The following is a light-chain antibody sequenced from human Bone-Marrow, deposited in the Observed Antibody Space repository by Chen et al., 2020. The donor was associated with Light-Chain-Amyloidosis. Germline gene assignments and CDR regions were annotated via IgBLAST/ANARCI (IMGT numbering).Light chain of an antibody. CDR3: QSADSSGTYEVI. CDR1: DLPTKY. CDR2: RDT. Sequence: SYELTQPPSVSVSPGQTARITCSGVDLPTKYAYGYQQKPGQAPGLVIHRDTERPSGISERFSGCSSGATATLTISGDQAEEEADDHCQSADSSGTYEVICGGGTKLTVL. V-gene: IGLV3-25*02. J-gene: IGLJ2*01.